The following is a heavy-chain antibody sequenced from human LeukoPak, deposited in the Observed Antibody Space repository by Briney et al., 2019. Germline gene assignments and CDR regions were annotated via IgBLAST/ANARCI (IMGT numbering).Heavy chain of an antibody. Sequence: ASVKVSCKPSGYTFTSYGISWVRQAPGQGPEWMGWISGHNGNTNYAQKFQGRVTMSTDTSTSTAYMELRSLTSDDTAVYCCARDNSGGSWSWFDPWGQGTLVTVSS. D-gene: IGHD6-13*01. V-gene: IGHV1-18*01. CDR3: ARDNSGGSWSWFDP. CDR2: ISGHNGNT. CDR1: GYTFTSYG. J-gene: IGHJ5*02.